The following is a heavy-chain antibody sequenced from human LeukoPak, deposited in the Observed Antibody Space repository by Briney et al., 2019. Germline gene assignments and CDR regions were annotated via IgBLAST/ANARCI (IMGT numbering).Heavy chain of an antibody. CDR1: GYTFSSYA. J-gene: IGHJ4*02. D-gene: IGHD3-16*01. CDR3: ARSNNDRDYLGVGFDY. CDR2: INTNTGNP. Sequence: EASVKVSCKASGYTFSSYAMNWVRQAPGQGLEWMGWINTNTGNPTYAQGFTGRFVFSLDTSVSTAYLQISSLQAEDTAVYYCARSNNDRDYLGVGFDYWGQGTLVTVSS. V-gene: IGHV7-4-1*02.